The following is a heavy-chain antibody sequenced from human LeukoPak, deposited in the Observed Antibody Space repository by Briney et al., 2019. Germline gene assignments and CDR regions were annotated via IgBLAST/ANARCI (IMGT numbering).Heavy chain of an antibody. CDR1: GFTFSSYA. V-gene: IGHV3-23*01. D-gene: IGHD3-10*01. Sequence: PGGSLRLSCAASGFTFSSYAMSWVRQAPGKGLKWVSAISGSGGSTYYADSVKGRFTISRDNSKNTLYLQMNSLRAEDTAVYYCAKSSRGYYYYYMDVWGKGTTVTVSS. J-gene: IGHJ6*03. CDR2: ISGSGGST. CDR3: AKSSRGYYYYYMDV.